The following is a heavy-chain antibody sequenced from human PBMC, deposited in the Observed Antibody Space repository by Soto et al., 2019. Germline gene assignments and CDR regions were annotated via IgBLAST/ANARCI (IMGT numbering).Heavy chain of an antibody. D-gene: IGHD3-10*01. Sequence: PSETLSLTCTVSGGSISSYYWSWIRQPPGKGLEWIGYIYYSGSTNYNPSLKSRVTISVDTSKNQFSLKLSSVTAADTAVYYCARDVYGSGDNWFDPWRQGTLVTVSS. CDR2: IYYSGST. V-gene: IGHV4-59*01. CDR1: GGSISSYY. J-gene: IGHJ5*02. CDR3: ARDVYGSGDNWFDP.